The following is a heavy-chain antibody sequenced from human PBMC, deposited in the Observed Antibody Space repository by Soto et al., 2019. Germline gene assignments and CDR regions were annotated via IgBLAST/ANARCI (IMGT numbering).Heavy chain of an antibody. Sequence: QVQLQESGPGLVKPSQTLSLTCTVSGGSISSGDYYWSWIRQPPGKGLEWIGYIYYSGSTYYNPSIKSRVTISVDTSKNQFSLKLSSVTAADTAVYYCARAGGDCSSTSCYTHWFDPWGQGTLVTVSS. J-gene: IGHJ5*02. CDR2: IYYSGST. CDR1: GGSISSGDYY. D-gene: IGHD2-2*02. CDR3: ARAGGDCSSTSCYTHWFDP. V-gene: IGHV4-30-4*01.